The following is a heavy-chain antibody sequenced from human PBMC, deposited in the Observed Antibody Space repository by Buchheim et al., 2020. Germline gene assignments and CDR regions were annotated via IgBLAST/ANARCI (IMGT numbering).Heavy chain of an antibody. Sequence: QVQLVESGGGVVQPGRPLRLSCAASGFTFSSYAMHWVRQAPGKGLEWVAVISYDGSNKYYADSVKGRFTISRDNSKNTLYLQMNSLRAEDTAVYYCARDRKAPDAIPLYYYYYGMDVWGQGTT. V-gene: IGHV3-30*04. J-gene: IGHJ6*02. CDR1: GFTFSSYA. CDR3: ARDRKAPDAIPLYYYYYGMDV. D-gene: IGHD2-21*01. CDR2: ISYDGSNK.